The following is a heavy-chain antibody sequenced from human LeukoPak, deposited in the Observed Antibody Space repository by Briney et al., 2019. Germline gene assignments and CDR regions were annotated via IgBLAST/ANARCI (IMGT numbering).Heavy chain of an antibody. CDR2: IYYSGST. CDR3: ARLREDAFDI. D-gene: IGHD4-17*01. Sequence: PPETLSLTCTVSGGSISSYYWSWIRQPPGKGLEWIGYIYYSGSTNYNPSLKSRVTISVDTSKNQFSLKPSSVTAADAAVYYCARLREDAFDIWGQGTMVTVSS. V-gene: IGHV4-59*08. J-gene: IGHJ3*02. CDR1: GGSISSYY.